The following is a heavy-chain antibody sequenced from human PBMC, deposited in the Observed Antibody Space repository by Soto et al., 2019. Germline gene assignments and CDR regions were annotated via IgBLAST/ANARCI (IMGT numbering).Heavy chain of an antibody. V-gene: IGHV4-59*01. J-gene: IGHJ6*03. CDR3: ARGGRSAYYYYMGV. CDR1: GGSISTYY. CDR2: VYYSGST. Sequence: PSETLSLTCTVSGGSISTYYWSWVRQPPGKGLEWIGYVYYSGSTNYNPSLKSRVTISVDTSKNQFSLKLTSVTAADTAMYYCARGGRSAYYYYMGVSGKGTTVTVSS.